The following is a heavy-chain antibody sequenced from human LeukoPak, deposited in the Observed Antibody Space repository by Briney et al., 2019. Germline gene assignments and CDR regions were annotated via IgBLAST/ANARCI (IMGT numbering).Heavy chain of an antibody. CDR1: GGSISSYY. J-gene: IGHJ4*02. V-gene: IGHV4-59*08. CDR3: ARHTVGSGWYYY. Sequence: SETLSHTCTVSGGSISSYYWSWIRQPPGKGLEWIGYIYYSGSTNYNPSLKSRVTISVDTSKNQFSLKLSSVTAADTAVYYCARHTVGSGWYYYWDEGTLVTVSS. D-gene: IGHD6-13*01. CDR2: IYYSGST.